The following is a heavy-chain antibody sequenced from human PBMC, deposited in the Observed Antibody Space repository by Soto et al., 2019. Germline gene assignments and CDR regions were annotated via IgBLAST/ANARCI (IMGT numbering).Heavy chain of an antibody. CDR1: GFSFSGSD. CDR2: IKTKAESYAT. J-gene: IGHJ4*02. Sequence: EVHLVESGGGLVQPGGSLKLSCAASGFSFSGSDMHWVRQASGEGLEWVGRIKTKAESYATALAASVKGRFSMSRDDSKNTAYLAMNSLKTEDTALYYCTRRDYRGGNCYSDFDYWGQGALVTVSS. D-gene: IGHD2-21*02. CDR3: TRRDYRGGNCYSDFDY. V-gene: IGHV3-73*01.